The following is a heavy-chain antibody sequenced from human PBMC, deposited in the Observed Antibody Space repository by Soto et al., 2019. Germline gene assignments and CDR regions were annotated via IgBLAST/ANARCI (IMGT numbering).Heavy chain of an antibody. CDR3: IAIIPKRKCDLGL. D-gene: IGHD1-1*01. J-gene: IGHJ4*02. CDR1: GFTFINAW. CDR2: IKSKTDGGTT. V-gene: IGHV3-15*05. Sequence: LRLSCRASGFTFINAWVRWVRQAPGKGLAWVGRIKSKTDGGTTDYAGTAKGRLTISRDDSRQTRYVEMSNLRVEDTPACCCIAIIPKRKCDLGLWGQGTMVTVSS.